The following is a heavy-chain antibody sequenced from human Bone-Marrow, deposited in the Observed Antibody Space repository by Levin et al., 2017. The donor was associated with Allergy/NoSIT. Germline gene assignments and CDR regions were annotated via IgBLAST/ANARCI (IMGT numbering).Heavy chain of an antibody. D-gene: IGHD6-19*01. CDR3: AKDYRPGWYNHFDY. Sequence: HPGESLKISCAASGFRFDDHAMHWVRQAPGKGLEWVSGISWNSASIGYADSVKGRFTTSRDNAKNSLYLEMNNLRVEDTALYYCAKDYRPGWYNHFDYWGQGTRVTVSS. V-gene: IGHV3-9*01. J-gene: IGHJ4*02. CDR2: ISWNSASI. CDR1: GFRFDDHA.